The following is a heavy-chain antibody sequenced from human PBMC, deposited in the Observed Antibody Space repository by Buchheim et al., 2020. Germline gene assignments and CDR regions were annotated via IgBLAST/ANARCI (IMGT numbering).Heavy chain of an antibody. J-gene: IGHJ6*02. D-gene: IGHD5-24*01. CDR2: IRYSGTT. CDR1: GGSISNSAYF. V-gene: IGHV4-39*07. Sequence: QLQLQESGPGLVKPSETLSLTCTVSGGSISNSAYFWGWIRQPPGKGPEWIATIRYSGTTYFNPSLQNRVTTSVDTSKKQFSLTLRSVTAADTALYYCARENRDGYRNGVDVWGQGTT. CDR3: ARENRDGYRNGVDV.